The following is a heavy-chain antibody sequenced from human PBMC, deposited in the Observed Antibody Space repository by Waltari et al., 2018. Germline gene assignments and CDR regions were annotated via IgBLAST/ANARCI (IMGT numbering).Heavy chain of an antibody. J-gene: IGHJ4*02. V-gene: IGHV3-15*01. D-gene: IGHD2-2*01. CDR3: TTELDLDVVVPDASLVDY. CDR2: IKSKTDGGTT. Sequence: GLEWVDRIKSKTDGGTTDYAAPVKGRFSISRDDSKNTLYLQMNSLKTEDTAVYYWTTELDLDVVVPDASLVDYWGQGTLVTVSS.